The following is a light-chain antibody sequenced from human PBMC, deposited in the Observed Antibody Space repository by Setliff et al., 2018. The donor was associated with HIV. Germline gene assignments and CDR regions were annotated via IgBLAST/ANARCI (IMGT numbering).Light chain of an antibody. CDR1: SRDVGGHNY. CDR3: SSFTSSNIYV. V-gene: IGLV2-14*03. J-gene: IGLJ1*01. CDR2: DVS. Sequence: QSVLTQSASVSGSPGQSITVSCTGTSRDVGGHNYVSWYQQHPGKAPKLMIYDVSNRPSGVSNRFSGSKSGSTASLTISGLQAEDEADYYCSSFTSSNIYVFGNGTKGTV.